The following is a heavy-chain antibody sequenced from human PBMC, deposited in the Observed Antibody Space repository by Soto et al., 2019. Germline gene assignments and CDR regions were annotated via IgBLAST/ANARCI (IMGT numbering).Heavy chain of an antibody. J-gene: IGHJ4*02. CDR3: AKDERITMIVVVITGFDY. Sequence: GGSLRLSCAASGFTFSSYAMSWVRQAPGKGLEWVSAISGSGGSTYYADSVKGRFTISRENSKNTLYLQMNSLRAEDTAVYYCAKDERITMIVVVITGFDYWGQGTLVTVSS. V-gene: IGHV3-23*01. D-gene: IGHD3-22*01. CDR2: ISGSGGST. CDR1: GFTFSSYA.